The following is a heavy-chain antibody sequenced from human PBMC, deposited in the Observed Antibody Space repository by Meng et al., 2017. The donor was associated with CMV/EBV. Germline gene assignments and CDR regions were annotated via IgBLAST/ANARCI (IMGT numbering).Heavy chain of an antibody. J-gene: IGHJ3*02. V-gene: IGHV3-11*01. D-gene: IGHD1-7*01. CDR3: ASGTKKYNWNYVRDSAFDI. CDR2: ISSSGSNI. Sequence: FSDYYMSWIRQAPGKGLEWVSYISSSGSNIYYADSVKGRFTITRENAKNSLYLQTNSLRAEDTAVYYCASGTKKYNWNYVRDSAFDIWGQGTMVTVSS. CDR1: FSDYY.